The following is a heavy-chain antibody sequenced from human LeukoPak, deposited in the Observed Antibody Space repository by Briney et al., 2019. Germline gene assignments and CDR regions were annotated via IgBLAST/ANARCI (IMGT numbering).Heavy chain of an antibody. Sequence: TSQTLSLTCTVSGGSISSGSCYWSWIRQPAGKGLEWIGRIYTSGSTNYNPSLKSRVTISVDTSKNQFSLKLSSVTAADTAVYYCARDHGYSYGYSLNGHFDYWGQGTLVTVSS. CDR2: IYTSGST. D-gene: IGHD5-18*01. CDR1: GGSISSGSCY. V-gene: IGHV4-61*02. J-gene: IGHJ4*02. CDR3: ARDHGYSYGYSLNGHFDY.